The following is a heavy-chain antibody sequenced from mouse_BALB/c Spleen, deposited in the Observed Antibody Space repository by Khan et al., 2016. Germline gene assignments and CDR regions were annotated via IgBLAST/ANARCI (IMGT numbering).Heavy chain of an antibody. CDR1: GYSITSDYA. CDR3: SRSSKYGNRPAWFAY. J-gene: IGHJ3*01. CDR2: ISYSGST. Sequence: EVQLQESGPGLVKPSQSLSLTCTVTGYSITSDYAWNWIRQFPGNKLEWMGYISYSGSTSYNPSLKSRISITRDTSKNQFFLQLNSVATEDTATYYCSRSSKYGNRPAWFAYWGQGTLVTVSA. V-gene: IGHV3-2*02. D-gene: IGHD1-1*01.